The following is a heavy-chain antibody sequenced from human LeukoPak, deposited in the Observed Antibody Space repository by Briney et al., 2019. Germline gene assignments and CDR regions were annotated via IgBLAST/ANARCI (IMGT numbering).Heavy chain of an antibody. CDR2: INPNSGGT. CDR3: ARDFYDSSGYYYVSFDY. Sequence: ASVKVSCKASGYTFTSYGISWLRQAPGQGLEWMGWINPNSGGTNYAQKFQGRVTMTRDTSISTAYMELSRLRSDDTAVYYCARDFYDSSGYYYVSFDYWGQGTLVTVSS. J-gene: IGHJ4*02. CDR1: GYTFTSYG. D-gene: IGHD3-22*01. V-gene: IGHV1-2*02.